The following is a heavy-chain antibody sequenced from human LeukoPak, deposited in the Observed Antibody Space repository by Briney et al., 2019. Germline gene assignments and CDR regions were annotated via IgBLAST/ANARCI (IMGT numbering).Heavy chain of an antibody. Sequence: GGSLRLSCAASGFTFSSYAMHWVRQAPGKGLEWVAVISYDGSNKYYADSVKGRFTISRDNSKNTLYLQMNSLRAEDTAVYYCARDISGSYSHYFDYWGQGTLVTVSS. V-gene: IGHV3-30*01. CDR2: ISYDGSNK. CDR3: ARDISGSYSHYFDY. CDR1: GFTFSSYA. D-gene: IGHD1-26*01. J-gene: IGHJ4*02.